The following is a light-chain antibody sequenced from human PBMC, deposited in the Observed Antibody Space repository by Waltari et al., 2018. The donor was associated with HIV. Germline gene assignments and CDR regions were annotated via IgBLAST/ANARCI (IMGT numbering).Light chain of an antibody. CDR3: QHLDSYPS. V-gene: IGKV1-9*01. J-gene: IGKJ4*01. Sequence: DIQLTQSPSFLSASIGDIVTITCRPSRDIQSYLAWYQQKPGKAPNLLLFASSTLHSSVPSRVSGSGAGTEFTLTITSLQPEDLATYFGQHLDSYPSFGAGTRVEIK. CDR1: RDIQSY. CDR2: ASS.